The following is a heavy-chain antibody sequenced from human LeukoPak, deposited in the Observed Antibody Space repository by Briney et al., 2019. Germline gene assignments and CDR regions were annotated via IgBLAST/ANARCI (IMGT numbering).Heavy chain of an antibody. J-gene: IGHJ4*02. D-gene: IGHD6-19*01. V-gene: IGHV6-1*01. CDR2: TYYRSKWYN. Sequence: SQTLSLTCAISGDTGSSNTAAXIXIXQSPSXXXXCLGRTYYRSKWYNEYDVSVKIPLPIHPATSKHQFSLQLNYVTPEDTAVYYCARARGASGWLDYWGQGTLVTVSS. CDR3: ARARGASGWLDY. CDR1: GDTGSSNTAA.